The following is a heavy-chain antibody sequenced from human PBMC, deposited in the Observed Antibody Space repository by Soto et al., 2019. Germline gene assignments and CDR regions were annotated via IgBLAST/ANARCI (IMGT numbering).Heavy chain of an antibody. CDR2: INPSGGST. V-gene: IGHV1-46*03. Sequence: QLQLVQSGAEVKNPGASVKVSCKASGYTFTSYYMHWVRQAPGQGLEWMGIINPSGGSTSYAKKFKGRVTMTRETSTIKVYMELSSLRSEDTAVYYCARVGYCSGGSCYDGDYWGQGTLVTVYS. J-gene: IGHJ4*02. D-gene: IGHD2-15*01. CDR3: ARVGYCSGGSCYDGDY. CDR1: GYTFTSYY.